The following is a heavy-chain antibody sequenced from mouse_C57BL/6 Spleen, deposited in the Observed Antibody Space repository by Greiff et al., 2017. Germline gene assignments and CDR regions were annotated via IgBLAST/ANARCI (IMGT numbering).Heavy chain of an antibody. V-gene: IGHV1-22*01. D-gene: IGHD5-1-1*01. J-gene: IGHJ4*01. CDR1: GYTFTDYN. Sequence: VQLQQSGPELVKPGASVKMSCKASGYTFTDYNMHWVKQSHGKSLEWIGYINPNNGGTSYNQKFKGKATLTVNKSSSTAYMELRSLTSEDSAVYYCARREKNIYYAMDYWGQGTSVTVSS. CDR2: INPNNGGT. CDR3: ARREKNIYYAMDY.